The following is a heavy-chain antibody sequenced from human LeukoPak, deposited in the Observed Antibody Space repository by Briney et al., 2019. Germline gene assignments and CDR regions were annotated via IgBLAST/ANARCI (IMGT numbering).Heavy chain of an antibody. J-gene: IGHJ4*02. CDR1: GGSISSYY. CDR2: IYTSGST. Sequence: RPSETLSLTCTVSGGSISSYYWSWIRQPAGKGLEWIGRIYTSGSTNYNPSLKSRVTMSVDTSKNQFSLKLSSVTAADTAVYYCARGLYSSGWLTVDYWGQGTLVTVSS. V-gene: IGHV4-4*07. D-gene: IGHD6-19*01. CDR3: ARGLYSSGWLTVDY.